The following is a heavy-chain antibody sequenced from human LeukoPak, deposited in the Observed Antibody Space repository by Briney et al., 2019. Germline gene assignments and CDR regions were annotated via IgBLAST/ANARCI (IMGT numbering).Heavy chain of an antibody. CDR2: IYYSGST. J-gene: IGHJ4*02. D-gene: IGHD3-9*01. Sequence: PSETLSLTCAVSGYSISSSSYYWGWIRQPPGKGLEWIGSIYYSGSTYYNPSLKSRVTISVDTSKNQFSLKLSSVTAADTAVYYCARHLNPSYYDILTGYFYFDYWGQGTLVTVSS. CDR1: GYSISSSSYY. V-gene: IGHV4-39*01. CDR3: ARHLNPSYYDILTGYFYFDY.